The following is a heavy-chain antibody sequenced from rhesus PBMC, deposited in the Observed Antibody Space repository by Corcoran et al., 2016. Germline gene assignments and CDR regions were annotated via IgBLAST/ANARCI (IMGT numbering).Heavy chain of an antibody. CDR3: ARQGVTTVDF. D-gene: IGHD4-17*01. CDR1: GGSISDSYY. J-gene: IGHJ4*01. Sequence: QVQLQESGPGLVKPSETLSLTCTVSGGSISDSYYWSWIRQHPGNGLEWMGRIYGSGGSTNYHPSLQSRVTISRDTSKNPFSLKLSSVTAADTAVYYCARQGVTTVDFWGQGVLVTISS. CDR2: IYGSGGST. V-gene: IGHV4-160*01.